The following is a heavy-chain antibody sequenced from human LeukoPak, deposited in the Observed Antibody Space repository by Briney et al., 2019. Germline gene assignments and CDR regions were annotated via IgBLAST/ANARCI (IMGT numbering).Heavy chain of an antibody. V-gene: IGHV4-34*01. CDR3: ASVARPRGDANDY. J-gene: IGHJ4*02. CDR1: GGSFNAYY. CDR2: INHSGST. Sequence: SETLSLTCAVYGGSFNAYYWSWIRQPPGKGLEWIGEINHSGSTNYNPSLKSRVTISVDTSKTQFSLKLSSVTAADTAVYYCASVARPRGDANDYWGQGILVIVTS. D-gene: IGHD4-17*01.